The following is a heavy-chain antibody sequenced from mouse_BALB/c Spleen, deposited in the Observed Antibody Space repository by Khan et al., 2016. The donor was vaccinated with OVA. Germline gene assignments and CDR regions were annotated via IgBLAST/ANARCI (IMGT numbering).Heavy chain of an antibody. CDR2: ISYSGST. CDR3: AMGRTY. V-gene: IGHV3-2*02. D-gene: IGHD4-1*01. J-gene: IGHJ3*01. CDR1: GYSITSDYA. Sequence: EVQLVESGPGLVKPSQSLSLTCTVTGYSITSDYAWNWIRQFPGNKLEWMGYISYSGSTSYHPSLKSRFSISRDTSKNQFFLRLNSVTTEDTATWYCAMGRTYWGQGTLVTVSA.